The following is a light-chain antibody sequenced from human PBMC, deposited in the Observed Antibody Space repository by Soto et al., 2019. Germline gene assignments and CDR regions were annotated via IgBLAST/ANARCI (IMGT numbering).Light chain of an antibody. Sequence: EIVLTQSPATLSLSPGETATLSCRARQSVSSYLAWYQQKPGQAPRLLIYDASNRATGIPARFSGSGSGTDFTLTISSLEPEDFAVYYCQHRNNWPLFTFGPGTKVDIK. CDR2: DAS. CDR1: QSVSSY. V-gene: IGKV3-11*01. J-gene: IGKJ3*01. CDR3: QHRNNWPLFT.